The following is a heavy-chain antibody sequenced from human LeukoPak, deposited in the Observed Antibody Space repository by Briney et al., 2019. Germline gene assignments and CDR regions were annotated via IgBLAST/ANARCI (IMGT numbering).Heavy chain of an antibody. J-gene: IGHJ4*02. Sequence: GGSLRLSCAASGFTFSNNDMHWVRQGPGKGLEWVSAIDTSGDTYYPGSVKGRFTISRENAKNILYLQMNSLRAEDTAVYYCARAIAAANFDYWGQGTLVTVSS. CDR3: ARAIAAANFDY. CDR1: GFTFSNND. CDR2: IDTSGDT. D-gene: IGHD6-13*01. V-gene: IGHV3-13*01.